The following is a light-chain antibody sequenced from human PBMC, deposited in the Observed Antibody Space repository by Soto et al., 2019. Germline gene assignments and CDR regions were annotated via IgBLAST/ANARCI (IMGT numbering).Light chain of an antibody. V-gene: IGLV2-23*01. Sequence: QSALTQPASVSGSPGQSITISCTGTSSDVGSYSLVSWYQQHPGKAPKLMIYEGSKRPSGVSNRFSGSKSGNTASLTISGPQAEDEADYYCCSYAGSSPYVFGTGTKVT. CDR1: SSDVGSYSL. J-gene: IGLJ1*01. CDR3: CSYAGSSPYV. CDR2: EGS.